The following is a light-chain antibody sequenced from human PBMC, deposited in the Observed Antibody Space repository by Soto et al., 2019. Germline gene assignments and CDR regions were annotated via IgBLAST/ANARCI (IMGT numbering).Light chain of an antibody. J-gene: IGLJ2*01. CDR3: GTWDASLSAGV. Sequence: QSVLTQPPSVSAAPGQKVTISCSGSSSNIETNPVSWYRHLPGTVPKLLIHNDDKRPSGIPDRFSGSKSGTSATLGITGLQTGDEADYYCGTWDASLSAGVLGGGTKLTVL. CDR1: SSNIETNP. V-gene: IGLV1-51*01. CDR2: NDD.